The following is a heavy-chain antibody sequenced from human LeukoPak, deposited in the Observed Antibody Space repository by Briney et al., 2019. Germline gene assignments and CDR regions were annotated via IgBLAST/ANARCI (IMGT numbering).Heavy chain of an antibody. J-gene: IGHJ5*02. V-gene: IGHV4-59*12. D-gene: IGHD4-17*01. CDR1: GGSINNYY. Sequence: SETLSLTCTVSGGSINNYYWSWIRHPPGKRLELIGRITYSGGTNYNPSLKSRVTISVDTSSNQFSLKLSSVTAVDTAMYYCARSPVMYGEFGGRFDPWGQGALVTVSS. CDR3: ARSPVMYGEFGGRFDP. CDR2: ITYSGGT.